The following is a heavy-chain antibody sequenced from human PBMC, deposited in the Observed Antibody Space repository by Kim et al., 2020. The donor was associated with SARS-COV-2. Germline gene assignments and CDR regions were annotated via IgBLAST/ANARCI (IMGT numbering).Heavy chain of an antibody. Sequence: ETQYSPSFTVQVTISADKSISTAYLQWSSLKASDTAMYYCARQYGDYLDPWGQGTLVTVSS. CDR2: ET. J-gene: IGHJ5*02. V-gene: IGHV5-51*01. D-gene: IGHD4-17*01. CDR3: ARQYGDYLDP.